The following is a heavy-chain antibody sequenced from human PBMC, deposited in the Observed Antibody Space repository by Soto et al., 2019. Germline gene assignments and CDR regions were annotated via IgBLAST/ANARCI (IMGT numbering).Heavy chain of an antibody. J-gene: IGHJ4*02. Sequence: ASVKVSCKASGYTFTSYDINWVRQATGQGLEWMGWMNPNSGNTGYAQKFQGRVTMTRDTSISTAYMELSRLRPDDTAVYYCARDFGYCSGGSCYYFDYWGQGTLVTVSS. D-gene: IGHD2-15*01. CDR3: ARDFGYCSGGSCYYFDY. V-gene: IGHV1-8*01. CDR2: MNPNSGNT. CDR1: GYTFTSYD.